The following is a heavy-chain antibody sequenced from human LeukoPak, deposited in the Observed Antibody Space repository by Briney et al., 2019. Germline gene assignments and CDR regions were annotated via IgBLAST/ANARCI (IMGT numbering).Heavy chain of an antibody. CDR1: GFTFSSYG. CDR3: ARDLWSNSVDY. CDR2: ISYDGSNK. J-gene: IGHJ4*02. D-gene: IGHD2-21*01. V-gene: IGHV3-30*03. Sequence: PGRSLRLSCAASGFTFSSYGMHWVRQAPGKGLEWVAVISYDGSNKYYADSVKGRFTISRDNAKNTLYLQMNSLRAEDTAVYYCARDLWSNSVDYWGQGTLVTVSS.